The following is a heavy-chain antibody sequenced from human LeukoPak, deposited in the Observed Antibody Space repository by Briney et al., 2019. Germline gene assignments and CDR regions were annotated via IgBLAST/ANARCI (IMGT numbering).Heavy chain of an antibody. D-gene: IGHD6-13*01. Sequence: SGTLSLTCAVSGGSISSSNWWSWVRQPPGKGLEWIGEIYHSGSTNYNPSLKSRVTISVDKSNNQFSLKLSSVTAADTAVYYCARVGYSSSWYYWGQGTLVTVSS. V-gene: IGHV4-4*02. CDR3: ARVGYSSSWYY. CDR2: IYHSGST. J-gene: IGHJ4*02. CDR1: GGSISSSNW.